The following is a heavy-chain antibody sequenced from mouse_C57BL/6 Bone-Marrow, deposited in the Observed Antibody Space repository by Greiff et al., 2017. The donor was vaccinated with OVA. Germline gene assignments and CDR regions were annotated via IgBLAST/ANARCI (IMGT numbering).Heavy chain of an antibody. Sequence: QVQLKQPGTELVKPGASVKLSCKASGYTFTSYWMHWVKQRPGQGLEWIGNINPSNGGTNYNEKFKSKATLTVDKSSSTAYMQLSSLTSEDSAFYDCARPSLITTVVEWYYFDYWGQGTTLTVSS. D-gene: IGHD1-1*01. CDR1: GYTFTSYW. CDR3: ARPSLITTVVEWYYFDY. CDR2: INPSNGGT. J-gene: IGHJ2*01. V-gene: IGHV1-53*01.